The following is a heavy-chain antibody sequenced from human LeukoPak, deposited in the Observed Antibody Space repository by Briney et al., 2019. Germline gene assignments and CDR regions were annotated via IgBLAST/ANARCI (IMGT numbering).Heavy chain of an antibody. CDR3: ARGLERSSSYGFDY. V-gene: IGHV4-30-2*01. D-gene: IGHD3-22*01. J-gene: IGHJ4*02. Sequence: PSETLSLTCAVSGGSISSGGYSWSWIRQPPGKGLEWIGYIYHSGSTYYNPSLKSRVTISVDRSKNQFSLKLSSVTAADTAVYYCARGLERSSSYGFDYWGQGTLVTVSS. CDR2: IYHSGST. CDR1: GGSISSGGYS.